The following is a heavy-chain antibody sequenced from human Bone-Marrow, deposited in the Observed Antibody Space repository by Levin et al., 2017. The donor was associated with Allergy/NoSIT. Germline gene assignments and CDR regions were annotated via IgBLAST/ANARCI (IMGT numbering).Heavy chain of an antibody. D-gene: IGHD1-1*01. Sequence: TGGSLRLSCAASGFSVSDYGMSWVRQAPGKGLEWVSVISGSAANTYYADSVQGRFTISRDNSKNTVYLQMNSLRDEDTGVYHCAKGDAWNDGIFYWGQGTPVTVSS. J-gene: IGHJ4*02. CDR1: GFSVSDYG. CDR2: ISGSAANT. V-gene: IGHV3-23*01. CDR3: AKGDAWNDGIFY.